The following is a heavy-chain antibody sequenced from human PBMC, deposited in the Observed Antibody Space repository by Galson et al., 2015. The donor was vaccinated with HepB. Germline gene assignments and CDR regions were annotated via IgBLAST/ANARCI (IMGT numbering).Heavy chain of an antibody. Sequence: SLRLSCAASGFTFSSYWMSWVRQAPGKGLEWVANIKQDGSEKSYVDSVKGRLTISRDNAKNTLYLQMNSLSDDDTAMYYCARDGAEATPNDYWGQGTLVTVSS. CDR3: ARDGAEATPNDY. J-gene: IGHJ4*02. CDR1: GFTFSSYW. CDR2: IKQDGSEK. V-gene: IGHV3-7*01. D-gene: IGHD2-15*01.